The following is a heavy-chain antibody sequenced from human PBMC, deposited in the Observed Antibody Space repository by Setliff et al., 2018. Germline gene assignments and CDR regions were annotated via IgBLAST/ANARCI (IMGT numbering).Heavy chain of an antibody. D-gene: IGHD1-26*01. CDR2: MNPNNGNT. Sequence: GASVKVSCKASGYTFTRNEINWGREATGQGLEWMGGMNPNNGNTGRVQKFQGRLNMTRNTSIITAYMELSSLRSDDTGVYYCATVVRGGTSRTSYSYYYMDVWGKGTTVTVSS. J-gene: IGHJ6*03. CDR3: ATVVRGGTSRTSYSYYYMDV. CDR1: GYTFTRNE. V-gene: IGHV1-8*01.